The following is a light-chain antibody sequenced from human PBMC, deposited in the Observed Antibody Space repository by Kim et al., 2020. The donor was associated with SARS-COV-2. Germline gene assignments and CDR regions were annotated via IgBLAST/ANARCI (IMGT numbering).Light chain of an antibody. CDR1: SNNVGNQG. CDR2: RNN. CDR3: SSWDSSLSAWV. Sequence: QAGLTQPPSVSKALRQTATLTCTGNSNNVGNQGAAWLQQHQGHPPKLLSYRNNNRPSGISDRFSASRSGNTASLTITALQPEDEADYYCSSWDSSLSAWVFGGGTKLTVL. V-gene: IGLV10-54*01. J-gene: IGLJ3*02.